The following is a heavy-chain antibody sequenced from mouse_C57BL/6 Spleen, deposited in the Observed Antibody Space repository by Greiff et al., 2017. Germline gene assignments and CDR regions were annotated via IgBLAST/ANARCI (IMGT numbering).Heavy chain of an antibody. CDR1: GYTFTSYW. V-gene: IGHV1-52*01. CDR2: IDPSDSET. J-gene: IGHJ1*03. CDR3: ARDGYYEGWYFDV. D-gene: IGHD2-3*01. Sequence: VQLQQPGAELVRPGSSVKLSCKASGYTFTSYWMHWVKQRPIQGLEWIGNIDPSDSETHYNQKFKDKATLTVDKSSSTAYMQLSSLTSEDSAVYYCARDGYYEGWYFDVWGTGTTVTVSS.